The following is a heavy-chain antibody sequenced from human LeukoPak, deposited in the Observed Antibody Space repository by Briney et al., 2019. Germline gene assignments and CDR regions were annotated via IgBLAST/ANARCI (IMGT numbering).Heavy chain of an antibody. D-gene: IGHD2-15*01. CDR3: VKDLADVMMVEAAMAS. CDR1: GFPLHVYL. Sequence: GVSLRLSCAPSGFPLHVYLMLGVPGAPGGGLEGVSLISGDSIERHYAASLKSRFPISRDNSKNSLYLKMSSLRSEDTAFYYCVKDLADVMMVEAAMASWGKGILVTVSS. J-gene: IGHJ5*02. V-gene: IGHV3-43*02. CDR2: ISGDSIER.